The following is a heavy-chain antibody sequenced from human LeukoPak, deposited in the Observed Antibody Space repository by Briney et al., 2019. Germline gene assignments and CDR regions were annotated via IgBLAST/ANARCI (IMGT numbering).Heavy chain of an antibody. J-gene: IGHJ6*03. CDR1: GFTVSSNY. Sequence: PGGSLRLSCAASGFTVSSNYMSWVRQAPGRGLEWFSVIYSGGSTYYADSVKGRFTISRDNPKNTLYLQMNSLRAEDTAVYYCARYNYYYYMDVWGKGTTVTISS. CDR2: IYSGGST. CDR3: ARYNYYYYMDV. V-gene: IGHV3-53*01.